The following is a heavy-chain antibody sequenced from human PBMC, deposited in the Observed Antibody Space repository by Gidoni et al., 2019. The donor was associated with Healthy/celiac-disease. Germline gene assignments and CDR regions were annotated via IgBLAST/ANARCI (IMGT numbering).Heavy chain of an antibody. CDR2: INHSGST. Sequence: QVQLQQWGAGLLKPSETLSLTCAVYGGSFSGYYWSWIRQPPGKGLEWIGEINHSGSTNYNPSLKSRVTISVDTSKNQFSLKLSSVTAADTAVYYCARGGRPGYCSSTSCRNWFDPWGQGTLVTVSS. J-gene: IGHJ5*02. D-gene: IGHD2-2*01. V-gene: IGHV4-34*01. CDR1: GGSFSGYY. CDR3: ARGGRPGYCSSTSCRNWFDP.